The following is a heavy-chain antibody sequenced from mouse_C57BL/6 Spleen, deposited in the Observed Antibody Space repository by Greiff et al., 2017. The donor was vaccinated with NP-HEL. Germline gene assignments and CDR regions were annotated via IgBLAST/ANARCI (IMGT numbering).Heavy chain of an antibody. CDR3: ASSGTLAY. J-gene: IGHJ3*01. CDR1: GFSLTSYG. Sequence: QVQLQQSGPGLVQPSQSLSITCTVSGFSLTSYGVHWVRQSPGKGLEWLGVIWSGGSTDYNAAFISRLSISKDNSKSQVFFKMNSLQADDTAIYYCASSGTLAYWGQGTLVTVSA. CDR2: IWSGGST. D-gene: IGHD4-1*01. V-gene: IGHV2-2*01.